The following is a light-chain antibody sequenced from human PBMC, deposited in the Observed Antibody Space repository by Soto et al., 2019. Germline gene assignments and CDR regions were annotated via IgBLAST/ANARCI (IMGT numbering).Light chain of an antibody. Sequence: EIVMTHSPATLSVSPGDRATLSCRASQTVRDNLAWYQQKPGQAPRLLIYGESTRATGIPARFSGSGSGTEFTLTIDSLQSEDFALYFCQQSNNWPYTFGQGTKLEIK. CDR1: QTVRDN. CDR3: QQSNNWPYT. V-gene: IGKV3-15*01. J-gene: IGKJ2*01. CDR2: GES.